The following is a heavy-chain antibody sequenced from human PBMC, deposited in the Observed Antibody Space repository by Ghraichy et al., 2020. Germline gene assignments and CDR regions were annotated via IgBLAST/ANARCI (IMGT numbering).Heavy chain of an antibody. V-gene: IGHV3-30*02. CDR2: IRYDGSNK. Sequence: GGSLRLSCAASGFTFSSYGMHWVRQAPGKGLEWVAFIRYDGSNKYYADSVKGRFTISRDNSKNTLYLQMNSLRAEDTAVYYCAKVSTQYSSGWYKSSPMDVWGKGTTVTVSS. CDR1: GFTFSSYG. CDR3: AKVSTQYSSGWYKSSPMDV. D-gene: IGHD6-19*01. J-gene: IGHJ6*03.